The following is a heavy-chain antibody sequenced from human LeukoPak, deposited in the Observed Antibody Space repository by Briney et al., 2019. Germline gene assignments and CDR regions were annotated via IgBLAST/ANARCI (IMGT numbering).Heavy chain of an antibody. CDR2: INRNSGGT. CDR3: ARDENGYYDSSGYSLAV. CDR1: GYTFTRYY. V-gene: IGHV1-2*02. Sequence: ASVKVSCKASGYTFTRYYVHCVRQAPGQGLEWRGWINRNSGGTNYSQKFQGRVTMTRDTSNSTAYMELSRLRSDDTAVYYCARDENGYYDSSGYSLAVWGQGTMVTVSS. J-gene: IGHJ3*01. D-gene: IGHD3-22*01.